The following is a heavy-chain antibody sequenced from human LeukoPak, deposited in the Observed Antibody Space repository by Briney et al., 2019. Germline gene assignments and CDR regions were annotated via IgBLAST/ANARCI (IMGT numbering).Heavy chain of an antibody. V-gene: IGHV1-24*01. CDR3: ATLRAGYCSGGSCSNWFDP. CDR1: GYTLTELS. CDR2: FDPEDGET. J-gene: IGHJ5*02. D-gene: IGHD2-15*01. Sequence: ASVKVSCKVSGYTLTELSMHGVRQAPGKGLEWMGGFDPEDGETIYAQKFQGRVTMTEDTSTDTAYMELSSLRSEDTAVYYCATLRAGYCSGGSCSNWFDPWGQGTLVTVSS.